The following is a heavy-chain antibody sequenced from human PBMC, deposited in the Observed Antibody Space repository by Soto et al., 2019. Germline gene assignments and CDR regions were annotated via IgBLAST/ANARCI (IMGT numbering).Heavy chain of an antibody. J-gene: IGHJ4*02. CDR3: FVSGGDYYGSGGRGY. D-gene: IGHD3-10*01. V-gene: IGHV1-8*01. Sequence: QVQLVQSGAEVKKPGASVKVSCKASGDTFTSYDINWVRQATGQGLEWMGWMNPNSGNTGYAQKFQGRVTMTMNTSISTAYMSLSSLSSEDTAVYYCFVSGGDYYGSGGRGYWCQGTLVTVCS. CDR1: GDTFTSYD. CDR2: MNPNSGNT.